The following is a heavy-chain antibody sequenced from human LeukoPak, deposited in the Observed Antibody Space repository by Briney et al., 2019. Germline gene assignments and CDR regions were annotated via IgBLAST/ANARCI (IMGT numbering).Heavy chain of an antibody. CDR3: ARHTHYDFWSGYLDAFDI. CDR2: IYYSGST. CDR1: GGSNRSSSYY. Sequence: SETLSLTCTVSGGSNRSSSYYWGWIRQPPGKGLEWFGSIYYSGSTYYNPSLKSRVTISVDTSKNQFSLKLSSVTAADTAVYYCARHTHYDFWSGYLDAFDIWGQGTMVTVSS. D-gene: IGHD3-3*01. V-gene: IGHV4-39*01. J-gene: IGHJ3*02.